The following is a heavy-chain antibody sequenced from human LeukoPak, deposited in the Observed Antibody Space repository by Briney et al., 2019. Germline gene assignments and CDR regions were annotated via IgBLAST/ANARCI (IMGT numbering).Heavy chain of an antibody. CDR3: ARHPRRYYDFDY. CDR1: GYSISSGYY. CDR2: IYHSGST. Sequence: PSETLSLTCAVSGYSISSGYYWGWIRQPPGKGLEWIGSIYHSGSTYYNPSLKSRVTISVDTPKNQFSLKLSSVTAADTAVYYCARHPRRYYDFDYWGQGTLVTVSS. J-gene: IGHJ4*02. V-gene: IGHV4-38-2*01. D-gene: IGHD3-3*01.